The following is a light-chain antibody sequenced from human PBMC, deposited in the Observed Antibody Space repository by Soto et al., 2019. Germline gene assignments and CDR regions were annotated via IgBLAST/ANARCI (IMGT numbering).Light chain of an antibody. J-gene: IGLJ1*01. CDR1: SSNIGNND. V-gene: IGLV1-51*01. CDR3: CSYAGSSTFYV. Sequence: QSVLTQPPSVSAAPGQKVTISCSGSSSNIGNNDVSWYQQLPGTAPKLLIYDNNKRPSGIPDRFSGSKSGTSATLGITGLQTGDEADYYCCSYAGSSTFYVFGTGTKLTVL. CDR2: DNN.